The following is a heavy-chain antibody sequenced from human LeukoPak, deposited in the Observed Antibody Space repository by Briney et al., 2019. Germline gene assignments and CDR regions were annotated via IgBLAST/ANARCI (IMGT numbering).Heavy chain of an antibody. CDR3: AKALERVTIFGVVILYFDY. V-gene: IGHV3-23*01. D-gene: IGHD3-3*01. CDR1: GFTFSSYA. Sequence: GGSLRLSCAASGFTFSSYAMSWVRKAPGKGLEWVSAISGSGGSTYYADSVKGRFTISRDNSKNTLYLQMNSLRAEDTAVYYCAKALERVTIFGVVILYFDYWGQGTLVTVSS. J-gene: IGHJ4*02. CDR2: ISGSGGST.